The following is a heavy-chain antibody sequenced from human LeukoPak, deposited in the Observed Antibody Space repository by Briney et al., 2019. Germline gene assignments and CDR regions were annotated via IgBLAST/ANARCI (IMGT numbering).Heavy chain of an antibody. CDR1: GDSLSSSGYY. Sequence: PSETLPLTCTVSGDSLSSSGYYWRWLRQPPETGLEWLGSNYSSGITYHNPSLKSRVTISVDTSKNQFSLKLSSVTAAHTAVYYCARQSNGDQLLPFDWFDPWGQGTLVTVSS. CDR3: ARQSNGDQLLPFDWFDP. J-gene: IGHJ5*02. V-gene: IGHV4-39*01. CDR2: NYSSGIT. D-gene: IGHD2-2*01.